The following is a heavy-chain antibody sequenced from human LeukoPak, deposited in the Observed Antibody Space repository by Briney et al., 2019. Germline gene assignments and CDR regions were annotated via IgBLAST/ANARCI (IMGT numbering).Heavy chain of an antibody. CDR1: GFTFSTHA. V-gene: IGHV3-64*01. J-gene: IGHJ6*02. CDR3: ARAIYGDYASTDYHYYYGLDV. D-gene: IGHD4-17*01. CDR2: ITINGGST. Sequence: PGGSLRLSCVASGFTFSTHAMHWVRQAPGKGLEYVSGITINGGSTYYLNSVKGRFTVSRDNSKNTLFLQMGSLRAEDMAVYYCARAIYGDYASTDYHYYYGLDVWGQGTTVTVSS.